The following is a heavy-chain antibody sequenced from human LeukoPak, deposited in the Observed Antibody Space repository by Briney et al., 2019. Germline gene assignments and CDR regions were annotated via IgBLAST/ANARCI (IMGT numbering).Heavy chain of an antibody. V-gene: IGHV4-59*12. D-gene: IGHD3-10*01. J-gene: IGHJ4*02. CDR2: ISDIGSI. CDR3: RGVPPRNMVGS. Sequence: PSETLSLTCTVSGGSISSYYWSWIRQPPGKGLEWIAYISDIGSINYNPSLKSRVPISLDTPKNQFSLKRRAVTVANPAVYYFRGVPPRNMVGSWGQGNLGTGSS. CDR1: GGSISSYY.